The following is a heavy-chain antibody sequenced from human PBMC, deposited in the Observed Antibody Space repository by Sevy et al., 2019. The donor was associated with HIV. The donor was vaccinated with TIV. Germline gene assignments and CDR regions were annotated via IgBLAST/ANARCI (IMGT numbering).Heavy chain of an antibody. CDR1: GFTFSSYA. D-gene: IGHD3-3*02. V-gene: IGHV3-30-3*01. Sequence: GGSLRLSCAASGFTFSSYAMHWVRQAPGKGLEWVAVISYDGSNKYYADSVKGRFTISRDNSKNMLYLQMNSLRAEDTAVYYLGRDPGGPRHFFYWGQGTLVTVSS. CDR3: GRDPGGPRHFFY. CDR2: ISYDGSNK. J-gene: IGHJ4*02.